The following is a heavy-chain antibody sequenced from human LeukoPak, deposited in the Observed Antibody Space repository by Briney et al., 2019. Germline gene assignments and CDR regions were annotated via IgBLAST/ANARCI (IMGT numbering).Heavy chain of an antibody. J-gene: IGHJ3*02. Sequence: PGGSLRLTCAASGFTFSSYAMNWVRQAPGKGLEWVSYISSSGSTIYYADSVKGRFTISRDNAKNSLYLQMNSLKTEDTAVYYCTRRVPTSPRGGGIAVAAFDAFDIWGQGTMVTVSS. V-gene: IGHV3-48*04. D-gene: IGHD6-19*01. CDR3: TRRVPTSPRGGGIAVAAFDAFDI. CDR2: ISSSGSTI. CDR1: GFTFSSYA.